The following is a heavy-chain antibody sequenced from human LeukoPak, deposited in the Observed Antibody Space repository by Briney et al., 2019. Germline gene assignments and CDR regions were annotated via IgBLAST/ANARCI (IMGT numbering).Heavy chain of an antibody. Sequence: ASVNVSFKASGYTFIMNAMHWVRQAPGQRLEWMGWINVGNGKTKYSQKFQGRVTITRDTSASTAYMEVSSLRSEDTAVYYCARDSPLSPYDYWGQGTLVTVSS. V-gene: IGHV1-3*01. CDR1: GYTFIMNA. CDR3: ARDSPLSPYDY. CDR2: INVGNGKT. D-gene: IGHD3-16*02. J-gene: IGHJ4*02.